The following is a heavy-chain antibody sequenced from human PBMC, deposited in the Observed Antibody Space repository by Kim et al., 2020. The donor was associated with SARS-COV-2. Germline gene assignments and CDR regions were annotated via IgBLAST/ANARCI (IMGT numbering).Heavy chain of an antibody. CDR1: GFTFSSYA. D-gene: IGHD6-19*01. Sequence: GGSLRLSCAASGFTFSSYAMHWVRQAPGKGLEWVAVISYDGSNKYYADSVKGRFTISRDNSKNTLYLQMNSLRAEDTAVYYCARAIGSSGWHSTGERLRYNYYYYCMDVCGQGTTVTVS. V-gene: IGHV3-30*04. CDR2: ISYDGSNK. CDR3: ARAIGSSGWHSTGERLRYNYYYYCMDV. J-gene: IGHJ6*02.